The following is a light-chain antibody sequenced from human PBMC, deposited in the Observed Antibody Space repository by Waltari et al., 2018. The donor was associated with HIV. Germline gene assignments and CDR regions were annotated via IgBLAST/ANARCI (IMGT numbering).Light chain of an antibody. V-gene: IGLV2-23*02. Sequence: QSALTQPASVSGSPGQSIRISCTGTRSDIGGFKLVSWYQQHPGKAPQLIIYEVNQRPSGISNRFSGSQSGNTASLTISGLQAEDEAEYFCSSYGGSNVFYVFGSGTRVTVL. J-gene: IGLJ1*01. CDR2: EVN. CDR1: RSDIGGFKL. CDR3: SSYGGSNVFYV.